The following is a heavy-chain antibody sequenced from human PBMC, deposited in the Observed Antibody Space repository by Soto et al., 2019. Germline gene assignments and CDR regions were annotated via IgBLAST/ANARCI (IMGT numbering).Heavy chain of an antibody. D-gene: IGHD4-17*01. CDR2: ISDYSGNT. V-gene: IGHV1-18*01. J-gene: IGHJ4*02. CDR1: GYTFTNYG. CDR3: ARDMNAYGDYSGY. Sequence: QVQLVQSEAEVKEPGASVKVSCKASGYTFTNYGISWVRQAPGQGLEWMGWISDYSGNTNYAQKFRGRVTMTTDTSTNTAYMELRSLRSDDTAVYYCARDMNAYGDYSGYWGQGTLVTDSS.